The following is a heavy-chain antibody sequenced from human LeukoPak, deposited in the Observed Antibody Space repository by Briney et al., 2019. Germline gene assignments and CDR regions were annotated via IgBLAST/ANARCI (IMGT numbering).Heavy chain of an antibody. CDR2: INHSGST. J-gene: IGHJ3*02. V-gene: IGHV4-34*01. D-gene: IGHD3-10*01. Sequence: SETLSLTCAVYGGSFSGYYWSWIRQPPGKGLEWIGEINHSGSTNYNPSLKSRVTISVDTSKNQFSLKLSSVTAADTAVYYCARGGPPYYYGSGSRTDAFDIWGQGTMVTVSS. CDR3: ARGGPPYYYGSGSRTDAFDI. CDR1: GGSFSGYY.